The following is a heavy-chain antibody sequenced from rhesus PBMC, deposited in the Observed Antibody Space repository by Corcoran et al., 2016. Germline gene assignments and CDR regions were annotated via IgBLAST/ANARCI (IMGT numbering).Heavy chain of an antibody. D-gene: IGHD4-17*01. Sequence: QVQLQESGPGVVKPSETLSLTCAVSGGSISSGYDWSWIRQPPGKGLEWIGYIYGSRRSTSSTPSLKNRVTISKDASKNQFSLKLSSVTAADTAVYYCARSQGNRDYGLDSWGQGVVVTVSS. V-gene: IGHV4-76*01. CDR1: GGSISSGYD. CDR2: IYGSRRST. CDR3: ARSQGNRDYGLDS. J-gene: IGHJ6*01.